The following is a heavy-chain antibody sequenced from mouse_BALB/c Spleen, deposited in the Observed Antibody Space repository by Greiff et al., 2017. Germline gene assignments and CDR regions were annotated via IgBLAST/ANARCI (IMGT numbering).Heavy chain of an antibody. CDR1: GYSFTGYN. J-gene: IGHJ2*01. V-gene: IGHV1S135*01. CDR3: ARTDGNYSFDN. D-gene: IGHD2-1*01. Sequence: EVQLQQSGPELGKPGASVKISCKASGYSFTGYNMYWVKQSHRKSLEWIGYIDPYNGGTSYNQKSKGKATLTVDKSSSTAYMHLNSLTSEDSAIYYGARTDGNYSFDNRGQGATLTDSS. CDR2: IDPYNGGT.